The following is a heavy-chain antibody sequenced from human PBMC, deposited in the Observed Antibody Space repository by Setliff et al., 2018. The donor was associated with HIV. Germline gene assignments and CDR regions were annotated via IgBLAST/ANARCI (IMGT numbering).Heavy chain of an antibody. J-gene: IGHJ3*02. V-gene: IGHV3-30*02. CDR1: GFTVSSYA. CDR2: LRFDGSNQ. CDR3: AKMHTAMDPDTFDI. Sequence: GGSLRLSCAASGFTVSSYAMHWVRQAPGKGLEWVAFLRFDGSNQYYVDSVKGRFTISRDNSKNTMFLQMNSLRVEDTAIYYCAKMHTAMDPDTFDIWGQGTMVTVSS. D-gene: IGHD5-18*01.